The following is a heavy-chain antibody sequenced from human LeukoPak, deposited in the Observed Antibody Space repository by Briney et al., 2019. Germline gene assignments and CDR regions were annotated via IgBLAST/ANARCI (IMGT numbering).Heavy chain of an antibody. D-gene: IGHD3-10*01. CDR3: AKGPVSVTYYFDY. V-gene: IGHV3-9*01. CDR2: ISWNSGSI. CDR1: GFTFDDYA. Sequence: GGSLRLSCAASGFTFDDYAMHWVRQAPGKGLEWVSAISWNSGSIGYADSVKGRFTISRDNAKNSLYLQMNSLRAEDTALYYCAKGPVSVTYYFDYWGQGTLVTVSS. J-gene: IGHJ4*02.